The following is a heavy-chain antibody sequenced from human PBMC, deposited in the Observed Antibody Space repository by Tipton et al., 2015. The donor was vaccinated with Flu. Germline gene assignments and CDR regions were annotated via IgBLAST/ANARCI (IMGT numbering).Heavy chain of an antibody. V-gene: IGHV4-4*07. Sequence: GLVKPSETLSLTCTVSGGSISRYYWSWIRQSVGKGPEWIGRTHTNGNTNYNSSFGSRLTMSVDTSKSQFSMTLTSVTVADTAVYYCARGSGSGTFVIFDFWGQGTVVTVSS. J-gene: IGHJ4*02. D-gene: IGHD3-10*01. CDR3: ARGSGSGTFVIFDF. CDR1: GGSISRYY. CDR2: THTNGNT.